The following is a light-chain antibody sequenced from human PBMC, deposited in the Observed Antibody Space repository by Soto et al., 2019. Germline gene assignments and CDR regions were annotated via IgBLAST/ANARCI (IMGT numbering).Light chain of an antibody. CDR2: GAS. J-gene: IGKJ2*01. Sequence: ENELKQSPGTVSLSPGERATLSCRASHSVSSTFLAWYQQKPGQAPRLLIYGASSRATGIPDRFSGSGSGTDFTLTISRLEPEDFAVYYCQQYGSSPPYTFGQGTKLEIK. CDR1: HSVSSTF. V-gene: IGKV3-20*01. CDR3: QQYGSSPPYT.